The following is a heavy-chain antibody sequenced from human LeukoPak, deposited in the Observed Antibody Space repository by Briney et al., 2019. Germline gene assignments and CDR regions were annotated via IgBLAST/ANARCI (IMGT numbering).Heavy chain of an antibody. CDR3: ASLQVRIQLWFRTGDFDY. CDR1: GFIFSSYA. J-gene: IGHJ4*02. D-gene: IGHD5-18*01. Sequence: GGSLRLSCAASGFIFSSYAMHWVRQAPGKGLEWVAVISYDGSNKYYADSVKGRFTISRDNSKNTLYLQMNSLRAEDTAVYYCASLQVRIQLWFRTGDFDYWGQGTLVTVSS. V-gene: IGHV3-30-3*01. CDR2: ISYDGSNK.